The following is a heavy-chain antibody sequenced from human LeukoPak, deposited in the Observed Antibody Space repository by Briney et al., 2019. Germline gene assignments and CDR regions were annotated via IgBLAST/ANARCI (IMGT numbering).Heavy chain of an antibody. D-gene: IGHD5-12*01. CDR1: GFTFSSYD. CDR3: ARVLPGYDSPGDYYGMDV. J-gene: IGHJ6*02. V-gene: IGHV3-13*01. Sequence: GGSLRLSCAASGFTFSSYDMHWVRQATGKGLEWVSAIGTAGDAYYPGSVKGRFTISRENAKNSLYLQMNSLRAEDTAVYYCARVLPGYDSPGDYYGMDVWGQGTTVTVSS. CDR2: IGTAGDA.